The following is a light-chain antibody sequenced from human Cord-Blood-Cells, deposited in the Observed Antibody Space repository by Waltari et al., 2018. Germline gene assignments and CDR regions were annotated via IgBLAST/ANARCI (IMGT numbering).Light chain of an antibody. CDR2: GAS. CDR1: QSVSRN. Sequence: EIVMTQSPATLSVSPGERATLSCRARQSVSRNLAWYQQKPGQAPRLLIYGASTRATGIPARFSGSGSGTEFTLTISSLQSEDFAVYDCQQYNNWPWTFGQGTKVEIK. J-gene: IGKJ1*01. CDR3: QQYNNWPWT. V-gene: IGKV3D-15*01.